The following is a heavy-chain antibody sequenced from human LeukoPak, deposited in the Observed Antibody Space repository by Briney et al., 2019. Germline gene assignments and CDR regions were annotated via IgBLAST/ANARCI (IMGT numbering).Heavy chain of an antibody. J-gene: IGHJ4*02. CDR3: ARCGYSYGTGYHFDS. CDR2: NYYTGST. D-gene: IGHD5-18*01. Sequence: SETLSLTCTVSGGSIGSYYWSWIRQPPGKGLEWIGFNYYTGSTNYNSSLKSRVTISLDTSKNQFSLRLSSMTAADTAVYFCARCGYSYGTGYHFDSWGQGTLVTVSS. CDR1: GGSIGSYY. V-gene: IGHV4-59*13.